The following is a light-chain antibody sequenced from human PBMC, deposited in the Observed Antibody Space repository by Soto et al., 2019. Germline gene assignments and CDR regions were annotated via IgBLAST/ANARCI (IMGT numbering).Light chain of an antibody. Sequence: QSVLTQSSSASASLGSSVKLTCTLSSGHNNYIIAWHQQQPGKAPRYLMKIEGSGSFNKGSRVPDRFSGYRSGTDRYLTISNVQFYYESDYYCETWDSNAWVFGGGTKLTVL. CDR3: ETWDSNAWV. V-gene: IGLV4-60*02. CDR1: SGHNNYI. J-gene: IGLJ3*02. CDR2: IEGSGSF.